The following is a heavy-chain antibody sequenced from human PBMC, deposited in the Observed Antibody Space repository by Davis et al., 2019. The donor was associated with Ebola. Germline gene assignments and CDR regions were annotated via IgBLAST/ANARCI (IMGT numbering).Heavy chain of an antibody. J-gene: IGHJ5*02. CDR2: IIPIFAQA. D-gene: IGHD3-3*01. Sequence: SVKVSCKASGGSFSTYTFTWVRQAPGQGLDWMGGIIPIFAQAKYAPKFQGRLTMTADESTNTVYMELTRLTSEDTAVYYCARDLLRDWTDVWGLGTLVTVSS. V-gene: IGHV1-69*13. CDR3: ARDLLRDWTDV. CDR1: GGSFSTYT.